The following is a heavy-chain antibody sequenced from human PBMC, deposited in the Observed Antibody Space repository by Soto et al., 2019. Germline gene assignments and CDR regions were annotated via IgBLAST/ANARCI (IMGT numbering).Heavy chain of an antibody. V-gene: IGHV4-39*07. J-gene: IGHJ4*02. CDR2: IYYSENT. CDR1: GGSISSSSNH. Sequence: PSETLSLTCTGSGGSISSSSNHWGWIRQPPGKGLEWIGNIYYSENTHYNPSLKSRVTISVDTSKNQFSLKLSSVTAADTAVYYCARDRKTIVGDTPSLDYWGQGTLVTVSS. CDR3: ARDRKTIVGDTPSLDY. D-gene: IGHD1-26*01.